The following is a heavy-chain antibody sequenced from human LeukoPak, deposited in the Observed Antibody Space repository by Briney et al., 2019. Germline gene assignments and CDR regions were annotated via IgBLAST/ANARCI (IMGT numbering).Heavy chain of an antibody. V-gene: IGHV3-7*01. CDR1: GFSFSSYW. CDR2: INPDGSNM. Sequence: GGSLRLSCAASGFSFSSYWMSWVRQAPGKGLEWVANINPDGSNMLYVDSVKGRFAISRDNAKNSLYLQMNNLRAEDTAVYFCVSGFLQWLYWGQGTLVTVSS. CDR3: VSGFLQWLY. D-gene: IGHD3-3*01. J-gene: IGHJ4*02.